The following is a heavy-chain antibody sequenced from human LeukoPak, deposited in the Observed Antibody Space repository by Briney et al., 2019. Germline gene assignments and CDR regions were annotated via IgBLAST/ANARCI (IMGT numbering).Heavy chain of an antibody. CDR1: GDSVSSNSAA. V-gene: IGHV6-1*01. Sequence: SQTLSLTCAISGDSVSSNSAAWNSIRQSPSRGLEWLGRTYYRSKWYNDYAVSVKSRITINPDTSKNQFSLQLNSVTPEDTAVYYCVRYYDFWSGLKYFDYWGQGTLVTVSS. J-gene: IGHJ4*02. CDR2: TYYRSKWYN. D-gene: IGHD3-3*01. CDR3: VRYYDFWSGLKYFDY.